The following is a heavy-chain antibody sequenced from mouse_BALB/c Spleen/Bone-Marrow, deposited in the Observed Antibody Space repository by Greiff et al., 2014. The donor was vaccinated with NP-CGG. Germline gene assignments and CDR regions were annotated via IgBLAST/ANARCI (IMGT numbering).Heavy chain of an antibody. CDR1: GYSFTGYN. J-gene: IGHJ4*01. CDR3: ARSLLRRDALDY. V-gene: IGHV1S135*01. CDR2: IDPYSGGT. Sequence: VQLKDSGPELEKPGASVRISCKASGYSFTGYNINWVRQSNGKSLEWIGYIDPYSGGTSYYQRFKDRATLTVDKSSSTAYMQLKSLTSEDSAVYYCARSLLRRDALDYWGQGTSVTVSS. D-gene: IGHD2-12*01.